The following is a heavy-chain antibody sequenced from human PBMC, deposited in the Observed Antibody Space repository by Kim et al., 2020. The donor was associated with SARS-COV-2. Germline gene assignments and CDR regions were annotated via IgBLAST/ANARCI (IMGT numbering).Heavy chain of an antibody. CDR3: ARFRRWLVTWGSRGYYYGMDV. CDR2: IKQDGSEK. Sequence: GGSLRLSCAASGFTFSSYWMSWVRQAPGKGLEWVANIKQDGSEKYYVDSVKGRFTISRDNAKNSLYLQMNSLRAEDTAVYYCARFRRWLVTWGSRGYYYGMDVWGQGTTVTVSS. CDR1: GFTFSSYW. J-gene: IGHJ6*02. D-gene: IGHD6-19*01. V-gene: IGHV3-7*01.